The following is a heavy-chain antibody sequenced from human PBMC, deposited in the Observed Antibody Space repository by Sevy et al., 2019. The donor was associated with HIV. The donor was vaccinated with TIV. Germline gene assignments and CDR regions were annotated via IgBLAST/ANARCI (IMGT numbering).Heavy chain of an antibody. CDR2: IKSKTDGGTT. D-gene: IGHD2-2*01. CDR3: TTDPVGRLVVPAAMAKAVDY. Sequence: GGSLRLSCAASGFTFSNAWMSWVRQAPGKGLEWVGRIKSKTDGGTTDYAAPVKGRFTISRDDSKNTLYLQMNSLKTLDTAVNYCTTDPVGRLVVPAAMAKAVDYWGEGTLVTVS. J-gene: IGHJ4*02. CDR1: GFTFSNAW. V-gene: IGHV3-15*01.